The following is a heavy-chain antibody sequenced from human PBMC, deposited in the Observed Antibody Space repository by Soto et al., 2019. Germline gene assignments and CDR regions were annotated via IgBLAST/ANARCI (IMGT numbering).Heavy chain of an antibody. CDR1: GYTFASYG. J-gene: IGHJ4*02. CDR3: ARERGGYKHFDY. D-gene: IGHD1-26*01. CDR2: INTYTGNI. Sequence: QVQLVQSGAEVKKPGASVKVSCKVSGYTFASYGISWARQAPGQGLEWMGWINTYTGNINYVQKLQGRVTMTTDTSTSTAYMELRSLRSDDTALYYCARERGGYKHFDYWGQGTLVTVSS. V-gene: IGHV1-18*01.